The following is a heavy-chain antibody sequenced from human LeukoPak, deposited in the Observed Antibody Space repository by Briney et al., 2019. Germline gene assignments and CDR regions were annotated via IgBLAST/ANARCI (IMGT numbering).Heavy chain of an antibody. D-gene: IGHD6-19*01. V-gene: IGHV1-18*01. J-gene: IGHJ6*02. Sequence: ASVKVSCMPSLDTFTSYGTRCVRQTPGQGLEWMGWISAYNGNTNYPQKLQGRVTITTDTSTSTAYVALRSLRSDDRAVYYCARDRAWLVTYYYYGMDVWGQGTTVTVSS. CDR2: ISAYNGNT. CDR3: ARDRAWLVTYYYYGMDV. CDR1: LDTFTSYG.